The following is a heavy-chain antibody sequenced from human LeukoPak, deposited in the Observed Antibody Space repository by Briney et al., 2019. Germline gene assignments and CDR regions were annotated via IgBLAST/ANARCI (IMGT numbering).Heavy chain of an antibody. V-gene: IGHV3-23*01. CDR3: AKGSKMATITVGFDY. CDR2: ISGSGGST. Sequence: GGSLRLSCATSGFTFSSYAMSWVRQAPGKGLEWVSAISGSGGSTYYADSVKGRFTISRDNSKNTLYLQMNSLRAEDTAVYYCAKGSKMATITVGFDYWGQGTLVTVSS. J-gene: IGHJ4*02. D-gene: IGHD5-24*01. CDR1: GFTFSSYA.